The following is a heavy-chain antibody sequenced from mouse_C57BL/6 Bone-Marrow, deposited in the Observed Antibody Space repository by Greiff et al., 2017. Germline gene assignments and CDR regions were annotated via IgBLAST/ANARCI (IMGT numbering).Heavy chain of an antibody. CDR2: IDPEDGET. Sequence: VHVKQSGAELVRPGASVKLSCTASGFNIKDDYMHWVKQRTEQGLEWIGRIDPEDGETKYAPKFQGKATITADTSSNTAYLQLSSLTSEDTAVYYCARIYGSSWFAYWGQGTLVTVSA. J-gene: IGHJ3*01. V-gene: IGHV14-2*01. CDR3: ARIYGSSWFAY. CDR1: GFNIKDDY. D-gene: IGHD1-1*01.